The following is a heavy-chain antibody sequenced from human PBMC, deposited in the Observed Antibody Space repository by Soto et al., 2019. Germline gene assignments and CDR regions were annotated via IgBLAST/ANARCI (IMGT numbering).Heavy chain of an antibody. D-gene: IGHD5-18*01. CDR1: GFTFSSYG. CDR3: AKGEGPWIQLWLRGISGNWFDP. J-gene: IGHJ5*02. Sequence: QVQLVESGGGVVQPGRSLRLSCAASGFTFSSYGMHWVRQAPGKGLEWVAVISYDGSNKYYADSVKGRFTISRDNSKNTLYLQMNSLRAEDTAVYYCAKGEGPWIQLWLRGISGNWFDPWGQGTLVTVSS. CDR2: ISYDGSNK. V-gene: IGHV3-30*18.